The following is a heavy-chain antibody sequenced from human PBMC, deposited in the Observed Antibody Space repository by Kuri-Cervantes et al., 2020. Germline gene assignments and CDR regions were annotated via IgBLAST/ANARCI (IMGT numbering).Heavy chain of an antibody. V-gene: IGHV1-18*01. CDR1: GFTFTSYA. J-gene: IGHJ4*02. CDR3: ARVSLDWQSNTYYLSYFDY. Sequence: GGSLRLSCAASGFTFTSYAMSWVRQAPGQGLEWMGWISAYNGNTNYAQKFQGRVTMTTDTSTNTAYMELRSLRSDDTAVYYCARVSLDWQSNTYYLSYFDYRGQGTLVTVS. CDR2: ISAYNGNT. D-gene: IGHD3-22*01.